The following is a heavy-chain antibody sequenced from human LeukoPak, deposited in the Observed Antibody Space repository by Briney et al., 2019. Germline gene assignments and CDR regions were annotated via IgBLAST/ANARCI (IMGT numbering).Heavy chain of an antibody. Sequence: SETLSLTCTVSGGSINNYYWSWIRQPAGKGLEWIGRINPSGSTKNNPSLKSRVTMSLDTRKNQLSLNLGSVTAADTAVYSCARASYYESRNNIAFDIWGRGTMVTVSS. CDR3: ARASYYESRNNIAFDI. J-gene: IGHJ3*02. CDR1: GGSINNYY. V-gene: IGHV4-4*07. CDR2: INPSGST. D-gene: IGHD3-22*01.